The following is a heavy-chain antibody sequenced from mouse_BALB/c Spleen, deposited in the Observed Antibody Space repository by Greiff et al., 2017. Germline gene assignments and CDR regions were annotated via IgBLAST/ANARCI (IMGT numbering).Heavy chain of an antibody. CDR3: AREGNPYYFDY. J-gene: IGHJ2*01. D-gene: IGHD2-1*01. CDR1: GFTFSSFG. Sequence: EVQLVESGGGLVQPGGSRKLSCAASGFTFSSFGMHWVRQAPEKGLEWVAYISSGSSTIYYADTVKGRFTISRDNPKNTLFLQMTSLRSEDTAMYYCAREGNPYYFDYWGQGTTLTVSS. CDR2: ISSGSSTI. V-gene: IGHV5-17*02.